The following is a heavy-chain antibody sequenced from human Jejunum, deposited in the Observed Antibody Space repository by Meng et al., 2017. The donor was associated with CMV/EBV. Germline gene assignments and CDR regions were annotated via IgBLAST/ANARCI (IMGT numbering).Heavy chain of an antibody. CDR3: AKVLNPPRMRFSYYGMDV. D-gene: IGHD3-10*01. CDR2: ISASGVSA. V-gene: IGHV3-23*01. Sequence: SSAMTWVRQAPGKGLDCVSTISASGVSAYYADSVKGRFTISRDNSKNTLYLQINSLRADDTAVYYCAKVLNPPRMRFSYYGMDVWGQGTTVTVSS. CDR1: SSA. J-gene: IGHJ6*02.